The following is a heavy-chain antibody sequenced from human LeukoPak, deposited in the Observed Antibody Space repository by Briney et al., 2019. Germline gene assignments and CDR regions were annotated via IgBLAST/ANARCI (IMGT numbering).Heavy chain of an antibody. CDR1: GGSISSYY. Sequence: SETLSLTCTVAGGSISSYYWSWIRRPPGKGLEWIGYIYYSGSTNYNPSLKSRVTISVDTSKNQFSLKLSSVTAADTAVYYCARDLPYYGSGDAFDIWGQGTMVTVSS. D-gene: IGHD3-10*01. V-gene: IGHV4-59*01. CDR2: IYYSGST. J-gene: IGHJ3*02. CDR3: ARDLPYYGSGDAFDI.